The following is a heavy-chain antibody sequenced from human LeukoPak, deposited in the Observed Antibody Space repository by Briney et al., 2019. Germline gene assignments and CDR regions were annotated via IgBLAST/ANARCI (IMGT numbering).Heavy chain of an antibody. D-gene: IGHD6-19*01. V-gene: IGHV3-30*03. Sequence: GGSLRLSCAASGFTFSSYGMHWVRQAPGKGLEWVAVISYDGSNKYYADSVKGRFTISRDNSKNTLYLQINSLRAEDTAVYYCLGGTGWIFDYWGQGTLVTVSS. CDR1: GFTFSSYG. CDR3: LGGTGWIFDY. CDR2: ISYDGSNK. J-gene: IGHJ4*02.